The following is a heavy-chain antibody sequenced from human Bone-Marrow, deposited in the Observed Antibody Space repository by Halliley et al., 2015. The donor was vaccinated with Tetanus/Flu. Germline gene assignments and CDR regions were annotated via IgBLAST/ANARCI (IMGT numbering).Heavy chain of an antibody. Sequence: WLAWTNIYNGNIRYAQKFQGRVTVTPDTSTSTAYMELRGLRSDDTAVYYCARVGRGWSNNWFDPWGQGTLVTVSS. CDR2: TNIYNGNI. J-gene: IGHJ5*02. D-gene: IGHD6-19*01. CDR3: ARVGRGWSNNWFDP. V-gene: IGHV1-18*01.